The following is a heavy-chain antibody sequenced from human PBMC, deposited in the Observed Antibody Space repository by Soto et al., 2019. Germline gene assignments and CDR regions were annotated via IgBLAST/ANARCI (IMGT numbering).Heavy chain of an antibody. Sequence: GASVKVSCKASGGTFSSYAISWVRQAPGQGLEWMGGIIPIFGTANYAQKFQGRVTITADESTSTAYMELSSLRSEDTAVYYCARVLKYQLLIQNYYYYGMDVWGQGTTVTVS. CDR2: IIPIFGTA. J-gene: IGHJ6*02. CDR1: GGTFSSYA. D-gene: IGHD2-2*01. V-gene: IGHV1-69*13. CDR3: ARVLKYQLLIQNYYYYGMDV.